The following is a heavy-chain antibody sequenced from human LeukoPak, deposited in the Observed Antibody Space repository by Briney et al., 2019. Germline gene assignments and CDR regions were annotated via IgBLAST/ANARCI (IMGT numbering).Heavy chain of an antibody. D-gene: IGHD3-9*01. CDR1: GGSICSSPDY. Sequence: SETLSLTCTVSGGSICSSPDYWSWIRQPPGKGLEWIGEINHSGSTNYNPSLKSRVTISVDTSKNQFSLKLSSVTAADTAVYYCARRASILTGYYIIHTKFDYWGRGTLVTVSS. J-gene: IGHJ4*02. CDR3: ARRASILTGYYIIHTKFDY. V-gene: IGHV4-34*01. CDR2: INHSGST.